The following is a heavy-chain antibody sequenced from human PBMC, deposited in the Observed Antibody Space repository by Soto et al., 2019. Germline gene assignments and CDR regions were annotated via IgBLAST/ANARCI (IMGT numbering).Heavy chain of an antibody. V-gene: IGHV4-59*01. CDR3: AREDGDFVYVH. CDR1: GGSIRNYY. J-gene: IGHJ4*02. CDR2: VFFTGST. Sequence: SETLSLTCTVSGGSIRNYYLTWIRQSPGKGLEWIGHVFFTGSTKYSPSLESRVTISVDTSQNQFSLSLTSVTTADTAVYYCAREDGDFVYVHWGQGTLVTGSS. D-gene: IGHD4-17*01.